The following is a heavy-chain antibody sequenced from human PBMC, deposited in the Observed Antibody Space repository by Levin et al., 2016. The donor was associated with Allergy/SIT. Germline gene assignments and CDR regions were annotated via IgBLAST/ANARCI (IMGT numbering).Heavy chain of an antibody. CDR2: VVVDSGST. V-gene: IGHV1-58*02. Sequence: SVKVSCKASGIAFTRFAMQWVRQARGQPLEWIGWVVVDSGSTSYAQRFQERVTITRDMSTSTAYMELGSLRSEDTAVYYCAGYSGSSWGFDYWGQGTLVTVSS. D-gene: IGHD1-26*01. CDR1: GIAFTRFA. CDR3: AGYSGSSWGFDY. J-gene: IGHJ4*02.